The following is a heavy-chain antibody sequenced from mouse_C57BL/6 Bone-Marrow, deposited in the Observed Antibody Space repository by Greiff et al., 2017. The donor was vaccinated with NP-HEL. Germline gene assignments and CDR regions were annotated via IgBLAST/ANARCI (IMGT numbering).Heavy chain of an antibody. CDR2: IDPENGDT. V-gene: IGHV14-4*01. CDR1: GFNIKDDY. D-gene: IGHD1-1*01. J-gene: IGHJ3*01. CDR3: TNGRSPAWFAY. Sequence: EVQLQQSGAELVRPGASVKLSCTASGFNIKDDYMHWVKQRPEQGLEWIGWIDPENGDTEYASKFQGKATITADTSSNTAYLQLSSLTSEDTAVYYCTNGRSPAWFAYWGQGTLVTVSA.